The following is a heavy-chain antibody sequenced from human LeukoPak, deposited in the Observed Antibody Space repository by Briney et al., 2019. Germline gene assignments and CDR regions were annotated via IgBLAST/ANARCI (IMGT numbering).Heavy chain of an antibody. CDR1: GFTFSSYG. CDR2: ISGSGGST. J-gene: IGHJ3*02. V-gene: IGHV3-23*01. D-gene: IGHD6-13*01. Sequence: GGTLRLSCAASGFTFSSYGMSWVRQAPGKGLEWVSAISGSGGSTYYADSVKGRFTISRDNSKNTLYLQMNSLRAEDTAVYYCAKDKQQLARAFDIWGQGTMVTVSS. CDR3: AKDKQQLARAFDI.